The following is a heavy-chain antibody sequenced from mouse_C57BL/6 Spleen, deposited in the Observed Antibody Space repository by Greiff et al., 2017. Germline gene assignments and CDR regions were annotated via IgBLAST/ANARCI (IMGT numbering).Heavy chain of an antibody. Sequence: EVKVVESGGGLVQPGGSLSLSCAASGFTFTDYYMSWVRQPPGKALEWLGFIRNKANGYTTEYSASVKGRFTISRDNSQSILYLQMNALRAEDSATYYGARSLRLYAAWFAYWGQGTLVTVSA. CDR1: GFTFTDYY. CDR2: IRNKANGYTT. D-gene: IGHD2-12*01. J-gene: IGHJ3*01. V-gene: IGHV7-3*01. CDR3: ARSLRLYAAWFAY.